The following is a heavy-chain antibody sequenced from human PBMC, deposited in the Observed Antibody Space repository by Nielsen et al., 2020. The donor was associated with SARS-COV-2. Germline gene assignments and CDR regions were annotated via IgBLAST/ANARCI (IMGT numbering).Heavy chain of an antibody. Sequence: VRQAPGKGLEWVSVISGSGGSTYYADSVKGRLTISRDNSKNTLYLQMNSLRAEDTAVYYCARGGLTIFGVVIIFDYYGMDVWGQGTTVTVSS. J-gene: IGHJ6*02. CDR3: ARGGLTIFGVVIIFDYYGMDV. CDR2: ISGSGGST. D-gene: IGHD3-3*01. V-gene: IGHV3-23*01.